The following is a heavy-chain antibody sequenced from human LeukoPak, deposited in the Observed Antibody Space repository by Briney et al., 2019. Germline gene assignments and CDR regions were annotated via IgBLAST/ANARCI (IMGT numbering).Heavy chain of an antibody. CDR2: IYSGGST. J-gene: IGHJ4*02. CDR1: GFTFGDYA. CDR3: ARGPWAAAGTEASRGFDY. Sequence: GGSLRLSCTASGFTFGDYAMSWFRQAPGKGLEWVSVIYSGGSTYYADSVKGRFTISRDNSKNTLYLQMSRMRADDTAVYFCARGPWAAAGTEASRGFDYWGQGTLVTVSS. D-gene: IGHD6-13*01. V-gene: IGHV3-53*01.